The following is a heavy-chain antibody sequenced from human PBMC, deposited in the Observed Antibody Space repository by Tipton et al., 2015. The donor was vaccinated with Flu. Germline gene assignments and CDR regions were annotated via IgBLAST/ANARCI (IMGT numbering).Heavy chain of an antibody. Sequence: TLSLTCDVSGDSIGNSNWWSWVRQSPEKGLEWIGEIYHSGATNYNPSLKSRVTMSVDKSKNQFALKLSYVTAEDTAVYYCASVRLGYSNSWYYFDSWGRGTLVTVSA. CDR2: IYHSGAT. CDR1: GDSIGNSNW. J-gene: IGHJ5*01. V-gene: IGHV4-4*02. D-gene: IGHD6-19*01. CDR3: ASVRLGYSNSWYYFDS.